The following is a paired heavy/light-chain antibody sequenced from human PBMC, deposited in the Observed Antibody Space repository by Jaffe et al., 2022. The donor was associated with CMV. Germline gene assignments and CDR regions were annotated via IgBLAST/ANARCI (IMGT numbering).Heavy chain of an antibody. CDR3: ARWVSGYDFWSGSYGLDY. D-gene: IGHD3-3*01. V-gene: IGHV3-48*02. CDR1: GFTFSSYS. J-gene: IGHJ4*02. Sequence: EVQLVESGGGLVQPGGSLRLSCAASGFTFSSYSMNWVRQAPGKGLEWVSYISSSSSTIYYADSVKGRFTISRDNAKNSLYLQMNSLRDVDTAVYYCARWVSGYDFWSGSYGLDYWGQGTLVTVSS. CDR2: ISSSSSTI.
Light chain of an antibody. CDR3: MQGIHLQLT. Sequence: DIVMTQTPLSLSVTPGQPASISCKSSQSLLHSDGKTYLYWYLQKPGQSPQLLIYEVSSRFSGVPDRFSGSGSGTDFTLKISRVEAEDVGVYYCMQGIHLQLTFGGGTKVEIK. CDR2: EVS. V-gene: IGKV2-29*02. J-gene: IGKJ4*01. CDR1: QSLLHSDGKTY.